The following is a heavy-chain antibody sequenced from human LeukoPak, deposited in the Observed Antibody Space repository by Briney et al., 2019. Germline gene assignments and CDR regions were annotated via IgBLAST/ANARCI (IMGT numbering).Heavy chain of an antibody. D-gene: IGHD3-16*01. CDR1: GFTFSSYW. CDR2: IKQDGSEK. J-gene: IGHJ4*02. Sequence: GGSLRLSCAASGFTFSSYWMSWVRQAPGKGLEWVANIKQDGSEKYYVDSVKGRFTISRDNAKNSLYLQMNSLRAEDTAVYYCARSDAFGSKTAVDYWGQGTLVTVSS. CDR3: ARSDAFGSKTAVDY. V-gene: IGHV3-7*01.